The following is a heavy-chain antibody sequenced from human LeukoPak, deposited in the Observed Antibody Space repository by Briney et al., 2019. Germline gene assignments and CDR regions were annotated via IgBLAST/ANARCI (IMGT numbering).Heavy chain of an antibody. J-gene: IGHJ4*02. D-gene: IGHD5-12*01. CDR1: GFTFSSYS. CDR2: ISSSSSYI. CDR3: AKSYNGYESKPDY. V-gene: IGHV3-21*04. Sequence: GGSLRLSCAASGFTFSSYSMNWVRQAPGKGLEWVSSISSSSSYIYYTDSVKGRFTISRDNSKITLYLQMNSLRAEDTAVYYCAKSYNGYESKPDYWGQGTLVTVSS.